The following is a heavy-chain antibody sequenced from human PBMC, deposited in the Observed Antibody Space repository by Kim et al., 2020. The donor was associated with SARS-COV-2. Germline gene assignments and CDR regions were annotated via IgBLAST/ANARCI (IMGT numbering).Heavy chain of an antibody. J-gene: IGHJ4*02. V-gene: IGHV3-23*03. CDR3: AKDGDHYYDSSGYY. Sequence: AYVKGRFTISRNNSKNTLYLKMNSLRAEETAVYYCAKDGDHYYDSSGYYWGQGTLVTVSS. D-gene: IGHD3-22*01.